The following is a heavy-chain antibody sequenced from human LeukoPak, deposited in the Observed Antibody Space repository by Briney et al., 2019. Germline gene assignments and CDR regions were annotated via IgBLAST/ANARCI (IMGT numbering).Heavy chain of an antibody. Sequence: VASVKVSCTASGYTFTGYYTHWVRQAPGQGLEWMGWINPNSGGTNYAQKFQGRVTMTRDTSISTAYMELSRPRSDDTAVYYCARDSGSYDKDIYFDYWGQGTLVTVSS. CDR1: GYTFTGYY. J-gene: IGHJ4*02. CDR2: INPNSGGT. V-gene: IGHV1-2*02. D-gene: IGHD1-26*01. CDR3: ARDSGSYDKDIYFDY.